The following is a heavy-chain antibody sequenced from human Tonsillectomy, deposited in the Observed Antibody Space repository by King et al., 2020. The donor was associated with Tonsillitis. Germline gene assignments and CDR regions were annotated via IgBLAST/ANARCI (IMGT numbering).Heavy chain of an antibody. Sequence: VQLVESGGGLVQPGGSLRLSCAASGFTFSNYAMIWVGKAPGKCWEWGSAISGSDVSTYYADSGKGRFPISRENSKNTLYLQMDSLRAEDTAVYYCAKTSYSSSFGMDVWGQGTTVTVSS. D-gene: IGHD6-6*01. V-gene: IGHV3-23*04. J-gene: IGHJ6*02. CDR1: GFTFSNYA. CDR2: ISGSDVST. CDR3: AKTSYSSSFGMDV.